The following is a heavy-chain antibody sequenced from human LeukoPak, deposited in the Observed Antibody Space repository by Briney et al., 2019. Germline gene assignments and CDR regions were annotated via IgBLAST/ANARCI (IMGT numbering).Heavy chain of an antibody. J-gene: IGHJ4*02. CDR3: AAAAGLYYFDY. D-gene: IGHD6-13*01. Sequence: GGSLRLSCAASGFTFSSYEMNWVRQAPGKGLEWVSSISSSSSYIYYADSVKGRFTISRDNAKNSLYLQMNSLRAEDTAVYYCAAAAGLYYFDYWGQGILVTVSS. V-gene: IGHV3-21*01. CDR2: ISSSSSYI. CDR1: GFTFSSYE.